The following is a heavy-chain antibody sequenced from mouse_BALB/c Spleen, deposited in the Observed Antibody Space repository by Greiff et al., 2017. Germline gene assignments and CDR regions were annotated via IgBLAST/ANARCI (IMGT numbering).Heavy chain of an antibody. CDR1: GFTFSSYA. CDR2: ISSGGST. CDR3: ARGIYDGYYYYAMDY. Sequence: EVQRVESGGGLVKPGGSLKLSCAASGFTFSSYAMSWVRQTPEKRLEWVASISSGGSTYYPDSVKGRFTISRDNARNILYLQMSSLRSEDTAMYYCARGIYDGYYYYAMDYWGQGTSVTVSS. J-gene: IGHJ4*01. V-gene: IGHV5-6-5*01. D-gene: IGHD2-3*01.